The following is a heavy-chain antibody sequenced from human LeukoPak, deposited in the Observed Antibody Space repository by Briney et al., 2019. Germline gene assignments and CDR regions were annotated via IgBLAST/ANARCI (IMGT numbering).Heavy chain of an antibody. Sequence: GGSLRLSCAASGFTFSSYAMHWVRQAPGKGLEWVAVISYDGSNKYYADSVKGRFTISRDNSKNTLYLQMNSLRAEDTAVYYCARDSEDIVVVPAATGSSSLDYWGQGTLVTVSS. V-gene: IGHV3-30*01. CDR3: ARDSEDIVVVPAATGSSSLDY. CDR2: ISYDGSNK. J-gene: IGHJ4*02. CDR1: GFTFSSYA. D-gene: IGHD2-2*01.